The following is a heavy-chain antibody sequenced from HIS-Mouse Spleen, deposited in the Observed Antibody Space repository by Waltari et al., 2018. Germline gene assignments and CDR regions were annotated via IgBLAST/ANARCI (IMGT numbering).Heavy chain of an antibody. Sequence: QVQLVESGGGVVQPGRSLRLSCAASGFTFSSYAMHWVRQAPGKGLGGGTVITYNGRNKYSADSVKGRFTIARDNSKNTLYLQMNSLRAEDTAVYYCARIPSIDCSSTSCYDYWGQGTLVTVSS. CDR3: ARIPSIDCSSTSCYDY. CDR2: ITYNGRNK. D-gene: IGHD2-2*01. J-gene: IGHJ4*02. CDR1: GFTFSSYA. V-gene: IGHV3-30*04.